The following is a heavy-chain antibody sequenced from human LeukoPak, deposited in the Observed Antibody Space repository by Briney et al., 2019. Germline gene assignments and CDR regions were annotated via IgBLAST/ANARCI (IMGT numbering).Heavy chain of an antibody. CDR1: GGTFSSYA. CDR2: IIPIFGTA. V-gene: IGHV1-69*13. D-gene: IGHD3-9*01. Sequence: SVKVSCKASGGTFSSYAISWVRQAPGQGLEWMGGIIPIFGTANYAQKFQGRVTITADESTSTAYMELSSLRSEDTAVYYCARRHYDILTGYLTPYYYYGMDVWGQGTTVTVSS. CDR3: ARRHYDILTGYLTPYYYYGMDV. J-gene: IGHJ6*02.